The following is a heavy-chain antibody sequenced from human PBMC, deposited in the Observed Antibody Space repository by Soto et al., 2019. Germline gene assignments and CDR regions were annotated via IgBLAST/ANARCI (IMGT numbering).Heavy chain of an antibody. D-gene: IGHD2-21*02. J-gene: IGHJ4*02. CDR1: GFAFSSHP. CDR2: ISDGGDLT. CDR3: ARSIVLVTALDY. Sequence: GGSLRLSCAASGFAFSSHPMSWVRQAPEKGLEWVSGISDGGDLTYNADSVKGRFTISRDSSKDTLYLQINSLKPEDSAVYYCARSIVLVTALDYWGQGTLVTVSS. V-gene: IGHV3-23*01.